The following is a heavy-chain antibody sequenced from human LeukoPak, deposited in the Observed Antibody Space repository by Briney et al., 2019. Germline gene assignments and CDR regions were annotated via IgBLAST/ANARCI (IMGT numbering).Heavy chain of an antibody. V-gene: IGHV4-59*01. CDR1: GGSISSYY. CDR2: IYYSGST. J-gene: IGHJ4*02. CDR3: ARVRGSSSSWFDY. Sequence: PSETLSLTCTVSGGSISSYYWSWIRQPPGKGLEWIGYIYYSGSTNYNPSLKSRVTISVDTSKNQFSLKLSSVTAADTAVYYCARVRGSSSSWFDYWGQGTLVTVSS. D-gene: IGHD6-13*01.